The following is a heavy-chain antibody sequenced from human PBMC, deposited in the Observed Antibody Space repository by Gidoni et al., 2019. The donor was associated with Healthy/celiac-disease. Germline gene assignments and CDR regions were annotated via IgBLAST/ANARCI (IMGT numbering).Heavy chain of an antibody. Sequence: EVQLVESGGGLVQPGGSLRLSCAASGFTFSSYSMNWVRQAPGKGLEWVSYISSSSTTIYYADSVKGRFTISRDNAKNSLFLQMNSLTDEDTAVYYCARGTSGSYPPGYWGQGTLVTVSS. CDR2: ISSSSTTI. CDR3: ARGTSGSYPPGY. D-gene: IGHD1-26*01. J-gene: IGHJ4*02. V-gene: IGHV3-48*02. CDR1: GFTFSSYS.